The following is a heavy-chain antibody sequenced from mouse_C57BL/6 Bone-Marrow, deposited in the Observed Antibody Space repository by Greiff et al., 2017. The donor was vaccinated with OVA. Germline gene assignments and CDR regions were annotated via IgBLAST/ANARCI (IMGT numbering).Heavy chain of an antibody. D-gene: IGHD1-1*01. CDR3: ARLITTVWYFDV. Sequence: EVQLVESEGGLAQPGSSMKLSCTASGFTFSDYYMAWVHQVPGKGLEWVANINYDGGSTYYLYSLKSSFIFSRDNAKNTVYMQLSSLKSEDTATYYCARLITTVWYFDVWGTGTTVTVSS. CDR2: INYDGGST. J-gene: IGHJ1*03. CDR1: GFTFSDYY. V-gene: IGHV5-16*01.